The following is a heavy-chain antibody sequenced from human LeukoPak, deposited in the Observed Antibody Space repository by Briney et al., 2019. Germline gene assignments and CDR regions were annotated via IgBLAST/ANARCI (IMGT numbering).Heavy chain of an antibody. CDR2: IIPIFGTA. D-gene: IGHD3-22*01. CDR3: ARDTTYYYDSSAYYSH. V-gene: IGHV1-69*05. CDR1: GGTFSSYA. J-gene: IGHJ4*02. Sequence: ASVKVSCKASGGTFSSYAISWVRQAPGQGLEWMGRIIPIFGTANYAQKFQGRVTITTDESTSTAYMELSSLRSEDTAVYYCARDTTYYYDSSAYYSHWGQGTLVTVSS.